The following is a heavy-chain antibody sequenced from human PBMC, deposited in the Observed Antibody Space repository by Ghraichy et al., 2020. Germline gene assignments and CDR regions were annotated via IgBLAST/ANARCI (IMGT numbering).Heavy chain of an antibody. CDR1: GYTFTSFA. Sequence: ASVKVSCRGSGYTFTSFAVTWVRQAPGQGLEWMGWINTHNGETHYGQKFQGRVTMTTDTSTSTAYVEVRGLSSDDTAAYYCARATTPVCPNGICPIPDYWGQGTLVTVSS. V-gene: IGHV1-18*01. CDR3: ARATTPVCPNGICPIPDY. D-gene: IGHD2-8*01. CDR2: INTHNGET. J-gene: IGHJ4*02.